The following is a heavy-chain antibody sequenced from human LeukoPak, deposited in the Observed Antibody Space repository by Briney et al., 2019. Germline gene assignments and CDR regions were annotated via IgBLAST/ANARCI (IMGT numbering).Heavy chain of an antibody. Sequence: GGSLRLSCAASGFTVSSNHMSWVRQAPGKGLEWVSVIYSGGSTDYADSVKGRFTISRDNLKNTLYLQMNSLRAEDTAVYYCARGPAGYNWGQGTLVTFSP. V-gene: IGHV3-53*01. CDR2: IYSGGST. CDR1: GFTVSSNH. J-gene: IGHJ4*02. CDR3: ARGPAGYN. D-gene: IGHD1-1*01.